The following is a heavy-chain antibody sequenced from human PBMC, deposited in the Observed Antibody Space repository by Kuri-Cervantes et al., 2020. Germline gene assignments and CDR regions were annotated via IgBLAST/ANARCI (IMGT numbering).Heavy chain of an antibody. CDR2: ILPSLNTA. J-gene: IGHJ3*02. V-gene: IGHV1-69*13. CDR3: AAEDSSGYERAFDI. Sequence: SVKVSCKPSGGSFSSNVFNWVRQAPGQGLEWMGVILPSLNTANYAQRFKGRVTITADEFTTTVYMEVSGLTSDDTAVYYCAAEDSSGYERAFDIWGQGTMVTVSS. CDR1: GGSFSSNV. D-gene: IGHD3-22*01.